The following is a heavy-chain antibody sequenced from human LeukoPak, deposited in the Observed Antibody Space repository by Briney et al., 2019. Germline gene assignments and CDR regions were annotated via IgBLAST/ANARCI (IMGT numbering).Heavy chain of an antibody. V-gene: IGHV4-34*01. D-gene: IGHD7-27*01. Sequence: SETLSLTCAVYGESFSGYFWSWIRQPPGKGLEWIGEITHSGGTNYNPSLKSRVTISVDTSKNQFSLKLSSVTAADTGVYYCARRPPNTGGDDGPLGLDYWGQGTLVT. CDR2: ITHSGGT. CDR1: GESFSGYF. CDR3: ARRPPNTGGDDGPLGLDY. J-gene: IGHJ4*02.